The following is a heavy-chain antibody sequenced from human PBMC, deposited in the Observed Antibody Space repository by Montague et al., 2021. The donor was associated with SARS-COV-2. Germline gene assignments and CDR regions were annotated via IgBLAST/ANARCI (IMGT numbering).Heavy chain of an antibody. D-gene: IGHD3-10*01. CDR3: AIGSAMARGGWFDP. Sequence: SVKVSCKVSGYTLIELPMHWVRQAPGKGLEWMGGFDPEDGETIYAQKFQGRVSMTEDTSTDTAYMELSSLRSEDTAVYYCAIGSAMARGGWFDPWGQGTLVTVSS. CDR2: FDPEDGET. V-gene: IGHV1-24*01. CDR1: GYTLIELP. J-gene: IGHJ5*02.